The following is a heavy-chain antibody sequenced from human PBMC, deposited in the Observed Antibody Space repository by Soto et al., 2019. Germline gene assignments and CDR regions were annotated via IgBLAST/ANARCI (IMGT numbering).Heavy chain of an antibody. D-gene: IGHD3-9*01. V-gene: IGHV4-59*08. Sequence: SETLSLTCTVSGGSISSYYWSWIRQPPGKGLEWIGYIYYSGSTNYNPSLKSRVTISVDTSKNQFSLKLSSVTAADTAVYYCARPGYFDWLSHPYGMDVWGQGTTVTVSS. CDR1: GGSISSYY. CDR3: ARPGYFDWLSHPYGMDV. J-gene: IGHJ6*02. CDR2: IYYSGST.